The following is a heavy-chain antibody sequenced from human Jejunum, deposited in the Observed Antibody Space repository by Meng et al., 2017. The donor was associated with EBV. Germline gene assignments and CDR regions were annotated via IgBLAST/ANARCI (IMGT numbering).Heavy chain of an antibody. J-gene: IGHJ4*02. CDR2: YYNSGST. CDR1: GGSISSSSYY. CDR3: ARQGPSGRTFDY. Sequence: QLQLQESGPGLVNPSETLSLTCTASGGSISSSSYYWGWIRQPPGKGLEWIGTYYNSGSTYYNPSLKSRVTISVDTSKNQFSLKLISVTAADTAAYYCARQGPSGRTFDYWGQGTLVTVSS. D-gene: IGHD1-26*01. V-gene: IGHV4-39*01.